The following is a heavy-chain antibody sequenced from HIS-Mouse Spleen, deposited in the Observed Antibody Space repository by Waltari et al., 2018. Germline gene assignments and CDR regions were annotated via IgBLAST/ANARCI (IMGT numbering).Heavy chain of an antibody. V-gene: IGHV4-39*07. D-gene: IGHD6-13*01. Sequence: QLQLQESGPGLVKPSETLSLTCTVSGGSISSSSYYWGWIRQPPGKGLEWIGGIHYRGGTYYNPSLRSRVTISVDTSKNQFSLKLSSVTAADTAVYYCAREIPYSSSWYDWYFDLWGRGTLVTVSS. J-gene: IGHJ2*01. CDR1: GGSISSSSYY. CDR2: IHYRGGT. CDR3: AREIPYSSSWYDWYFDL.